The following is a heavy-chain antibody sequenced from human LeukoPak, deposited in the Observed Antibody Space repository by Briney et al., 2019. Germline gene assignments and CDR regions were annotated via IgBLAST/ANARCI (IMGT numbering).Heavy chain of an antibody. CDR3: ARATVRDAFVI. V-gene: IGHV1-2*02. CDR1: GYTFTGYY. CDR2: INPNSGCT. J-gene: IGHJ3*02. D-gene: IGHD4-17*01. Sequence: ASVKVSCKASGYTFTGYYMHWVRQAPGPGLEWMGWINPNSGCTNYAQKFQGRVTMTRDTSISTAYMELSRLRSDDTAVYYCARATVRDAFVIWGQGTMVTVSS.